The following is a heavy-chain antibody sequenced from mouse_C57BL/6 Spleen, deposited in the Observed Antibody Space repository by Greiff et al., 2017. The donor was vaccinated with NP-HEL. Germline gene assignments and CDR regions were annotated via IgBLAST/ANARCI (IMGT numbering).Heavy chain of an antibody. Sequence: EVKVEESGGGLVQPGGSMKLSCVASGFTFSNYWMNWVRQSPEKGLEWVAQIRLKSDNYATHYAESVKGRFTISRDDSKSSVYLQMNNLRAEDTGIYYCTGPHYYGSSGYFDVWGTGTTVTVSS. CDR1: GFTFSNYW. CDR3: TGPHYYGSSGYFDV. D-gene: IGHD1-1*01. J-gene: IGHJ1*03. V-gene: IGHV6-3*01. CDR2: IRLKSDNYAT.